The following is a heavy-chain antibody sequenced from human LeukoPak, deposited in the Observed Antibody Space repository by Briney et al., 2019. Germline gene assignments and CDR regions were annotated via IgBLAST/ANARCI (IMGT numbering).Heavy chain of an antibody. D-gene: IGHD6-25*01. CDR3: ARSAGYFYYYMDV. Sequence: EASVKVSCKASGYTFTNYGFTWVRQAPGQGLEWMGWISAYNGNTNYAQKLQGRVTMTTDTVTSTAYMELRSLRSDDTAIYYCARSAGYFYYYMDVWGKGTTVTVSS. CDR1: GYTFTNYG. J-gene: IGHJ6*03. CDR2: ISAYNGNT. V-gene: IGHV1-18*01.